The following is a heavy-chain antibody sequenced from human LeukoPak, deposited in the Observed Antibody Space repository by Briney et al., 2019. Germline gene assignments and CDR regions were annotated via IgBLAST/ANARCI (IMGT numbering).Heavy chain of an antibody. CDR1: GGSFSSYY. V-gene: IGHV4-39*01. D-gene: IGHD3-22*01. J-gene: IGHJ3*02. Sequence: SETLSLTCAVYGGSFSSYYWGWIRQPPGKGLEWIGSIYYSGSTYYNPSLKSRVTISVDTSKNQFSLKLSSVTAADTAVYYCARRYYDSSGFDAFDIWGQGTMVTVSS. CDR3: ARRYYDSSGFDAFDI. CDR2: IYYSGST.